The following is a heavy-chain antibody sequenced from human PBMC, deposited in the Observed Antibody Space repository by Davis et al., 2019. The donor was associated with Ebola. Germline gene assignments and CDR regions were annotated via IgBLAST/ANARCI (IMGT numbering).Heavy chain of an antibody. D-gene: IGHD3/OR15-3a*01. CDR2: ISGSGGST. Sequence: GESLKISCAASGFTFSSYAMSWVRQAPGKGLEWVSAISGSGGSTYYADSVKGRFTISRDNAKNTVYLQMESLRAEDTALYYCVRVAAGTASYDYWGQGTLVTVSS. CDR3: VRVAAGTASYDY. CDR1: GFTFSSYA. J-gene: IGHJ4*02. V-gene: IGHV3-23*01.